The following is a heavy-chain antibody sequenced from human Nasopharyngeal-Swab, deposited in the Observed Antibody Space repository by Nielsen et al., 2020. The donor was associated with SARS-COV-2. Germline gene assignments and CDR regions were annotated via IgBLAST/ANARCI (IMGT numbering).Heavy chain of an antibody. V-gene: IGHV4-31*03. CDR2: IYYSGST. CDR1: GGSISSGGYY. J-gene: IGHJ2*01. CDR3: ARVKIDILTDENWYFDL. D-gene: IGHD3-9*01. Sequence: SETLSLTCTVPGGSISSGGYYWSWIRQHPGKGLEWIWYIYYSGSTYYNPSLKSRVTISVDTSKNQFSLNLSSVTAADTAVYYCARVKIDILTDENWYFDLWGRGTLVTVSS.